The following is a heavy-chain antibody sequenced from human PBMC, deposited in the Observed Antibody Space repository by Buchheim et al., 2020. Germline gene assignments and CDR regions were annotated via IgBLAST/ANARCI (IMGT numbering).Heavy chain of an antibody. D-gene: IGHD4-17*01. CDR3: ARASLSRTTVTTLNLYYFDY. CDR2: INHRGST. J-gene: IGHJ4*02. CDR1: GGSLSGNY. V-gene: IGHV4-34*02. Sequence: QVQLQQWGTGLLKPSETLSLTCGVTGGSLSGNYWSWVRQPPGKGLEWIGEINHRGSTNYSPSLKSRVTISIDTSKNQLYLNLISVTAADTAVYYCARASLSRTTVTTLNLYYFDYWGQGTL.